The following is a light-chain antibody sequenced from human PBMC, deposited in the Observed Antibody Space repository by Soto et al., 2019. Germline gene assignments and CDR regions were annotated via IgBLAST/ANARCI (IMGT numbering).Light chain of an antibody. J-gene: IGKJ1*01. Sequence: DIQITQSPSSLSASIGDRFTITCRASQDIRNYLVWYQQKPGKVPRILIYTASSLQSGVPSRFSGGGSGTDFTLTIDSLQPEDVATYYCQKYDSAPRTFGQGTKVDIK. CDR2: TAS. V-gene: IGKV1-27*01. CDR1: QDIRNY. CDR3: QKYDSAPRT.